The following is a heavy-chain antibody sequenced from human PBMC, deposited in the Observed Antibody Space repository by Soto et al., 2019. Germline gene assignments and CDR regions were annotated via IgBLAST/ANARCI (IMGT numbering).Heavy chain of an antibody. CDR2: ITDTGGDT. Sequence: EVQLLESGGDLVQPGGSLRLSCAASGFTFSSNAMSWVRQAPGKGLEWVSVITDTGGDTLYADSVKGRFTISRDNSKNTLYLQMNSLRAEDTAVYYCAKGGGGSSWPYYFDYWGQGTLVTVSS. CDR1: GFTFSSNA. V-gene: IGHV3-23*01. CDR3: AKGGGGSSWPYYFDY. D-gene: IGHD6-13*01. J-gene: IGHJ4*02.